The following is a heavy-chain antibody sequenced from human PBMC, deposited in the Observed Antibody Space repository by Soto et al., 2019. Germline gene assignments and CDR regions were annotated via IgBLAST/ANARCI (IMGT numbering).Heavy chain of an antibody. CDR2: IYPGDSDT. CDR1: GYSFTSYW. D-gene: IGHD3-3*01. V-gene: IGHV5-51*01. CDR3: ERHPAYDFWSGYYYYGMDV. J-gene: IGHJ6*02. Sequence: ESMSISFTDSGYSFTSYWIGLVRQMPGKGLEWMGIIYPGDSDTRYSPSFQGQVTISADKSISTAYLQWSSLKASDTAMYYCERHPAYDFWSGYYYYGMDVWGQGTKVTVYS.